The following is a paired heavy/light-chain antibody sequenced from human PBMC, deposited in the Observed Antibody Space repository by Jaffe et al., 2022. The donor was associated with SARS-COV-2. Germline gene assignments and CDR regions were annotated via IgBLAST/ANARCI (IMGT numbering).Heavy chain of an antibody. CDR3: VREPLRFDY. CDR2: INTETGNP. V-gene: IGHV7-4-1*02. J-gene: IGHJ4*02. Sequence: QVQLVQSGSELKEPGASVKISCKTSGYSFSTYGMNWVRQAPGQGLEWMGWINTETGNPIYDQGFTGRFVFSLDTSVSTAYLQISSLKPGDTAVYYCVREPLRFDYWGQGTLVTVSS. CDR1: GYSFSTYG.
Light chain of an antibody. V-gene: IGLV2-8*01. CDR2: EVT. CDR3: SSLTATNKVV. J-gene: IGLJ1*01. CDR1: SSDVGGQNY. Sequence: QSALTQPPSASGSPGQSVTISCTGTSSDVGGQNYVSWSQHHPGNAPKLIIYEVTKRPSGVPDRFSGSKSGNTASLTVSGLQADDEADYYCSSLTATNKVVFGTGTKVTVL.